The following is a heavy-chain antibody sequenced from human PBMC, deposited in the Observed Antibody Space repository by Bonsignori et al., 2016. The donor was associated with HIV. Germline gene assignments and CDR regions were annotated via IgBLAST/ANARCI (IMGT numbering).Heavy chain of an antibody. Sequence: WVRQAPGQGLEWMGWISAYNGNTHYAQKLQGRVTMTTDTSTSTAYMELRSLRSDDTAVVYCARLNSGYGHDYYYHYMDVWGKGTTVTVSS. CDR3: ARLNSGYGHDYYYHYMDV. V-gene: IGHV1-18*01. J-gene: IGHJ6*03. D-gene: IGHD5-12*01. CDR2: ISAYNGNT.